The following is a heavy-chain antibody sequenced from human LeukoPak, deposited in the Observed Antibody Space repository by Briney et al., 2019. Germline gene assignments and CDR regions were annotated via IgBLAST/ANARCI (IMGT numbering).Heavy chain of an antibody. D-gene: IGHD4-17*01. CDR1: GFTFSNYA. CDR3: AKVFDYGDRDAFDI. J-gene: IGHJ3*02. V-gene: IGHV3-30-3*01. Sequence: GGSLRLSCAASGFTFSNYAMHWVRQAPGKGLEWVAIISSDGSSKYYADSVKGRFTISRDNSKNTLYLQMNSLRAEDTAVYYCAKVFDYGDRDAFDIWGQGTMVTVSS. CDR2: ISSDGSSK.